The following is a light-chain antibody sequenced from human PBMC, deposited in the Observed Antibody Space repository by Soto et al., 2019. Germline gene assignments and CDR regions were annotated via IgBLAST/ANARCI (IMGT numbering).Light chain of an antibody. Sequence: QSALTQPPSASGSPGQSVTISCIGTSSDVGGYNYVSWYQQHPGKYPKLMIYEVSKRPSGVPDRFSGSKSGNTASLTVSGLQAEDEADYYCSSYAASNNLGVFGGGTQLTVL. CDR2: EVS. CDR3: SSYAASNNLGV. V-gene: IGLV2-8*01. CDR1: SSDVGGYNY. J-gene: IGLJ2*01.